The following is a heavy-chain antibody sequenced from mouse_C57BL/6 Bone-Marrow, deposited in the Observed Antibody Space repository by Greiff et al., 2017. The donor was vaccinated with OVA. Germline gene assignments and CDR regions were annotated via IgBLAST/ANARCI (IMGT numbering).Heavy chain of an antibody. D-gene: IGHD2-3*01. CDR2: IYPGSGNT. J-gene: IGHJ4*01. V-gene: IGHV1-76*01. CDR3: ARGRWLLGAMDY. Sequence: VQLVESGAELVRPGASVKLSCKASGYTFTDYYINWVKQRPGQGLEWIARIYPGSGNTYYNEKFKGKATLTAEKSSSTAYMQLSSLTSEDSAVYFCARGRWLLGAMDYWGQGTSVTVSS. CDR1: GYTFTDYY.